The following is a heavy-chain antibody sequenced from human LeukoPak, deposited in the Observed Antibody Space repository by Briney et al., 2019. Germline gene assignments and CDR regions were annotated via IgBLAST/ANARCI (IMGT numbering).Heavy chain of an antibody. CDR3: TKELVDYGSGRPLV. V-gene: IGHV3-30*02. CDR2: IWYDGSNK. CDR1: GFIFPNYG. J-gene: IGHJ4*02. Sequence: PGGSLRLSCAASGFIFPNYGMHWVRQAPGKGLEWVAFIWYDGSNKYYTDSVKGRFTISRDNSKNTMYLQMNSLRTEDTAVYYCTKELVDYGSGRPLVWGQGTLVTVSS. D-gene: IGHD3-10*01.